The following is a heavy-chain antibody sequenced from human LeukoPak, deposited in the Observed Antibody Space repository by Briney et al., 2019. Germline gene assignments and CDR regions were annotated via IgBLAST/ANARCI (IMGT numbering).Heavy chain of an antibody. CDR1: GGAISSGGYY. D-gene: IGHD2-2*01. CDR2: IYYSGST. V-gene: IGHV4-31*03. Sequence: SETLSLTCTVTGGAISSGGYYWSWIRQHPGKGLEWIGYIYYSGSTYYNPSLKSRVTISVDTSKNQFSLKLSSVTAADTAVYYCAREVIVVVPAASRWFDPWGQGTLVTVSS. J-gene: IGHJ5*02. CDR3: AREVIVVVPAASRWFDP.